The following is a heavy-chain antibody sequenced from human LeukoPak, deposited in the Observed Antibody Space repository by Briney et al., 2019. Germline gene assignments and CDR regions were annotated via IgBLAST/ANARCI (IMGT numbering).Heavy chain of an antibody. V-gene: IGHV4-61*02. CDR3: ARDWAPLRFSAHYYMDV. CDR2: LNSGGDI. D-gene: IGHD3-3*01. CDR1: GGSVWTESHF. Sequence: SETLSLTCTVSGGSVWTESHFWNWVRQPAGKGLEWIGRLNSGGDINYNPSLKSRVTMSVDVSRNQFSLKLSSVTAADTAVYYCARDWAPLRFSAHYYMDVWGKGTTVTVSS. J-gene: IGHJ6*03.